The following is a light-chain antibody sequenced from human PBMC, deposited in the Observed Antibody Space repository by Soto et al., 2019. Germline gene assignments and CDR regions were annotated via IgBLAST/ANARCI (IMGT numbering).Light chain of an antibody. CDR1: QDIRGA. J-gene: IGKJ5*01. CDR2: DVS. Sequence: IQMTQSPSSVSASVGDRVTITCRASQDIRGALAWYQQKPGKAPKLLIYDVSTVQSGVPSRFSGRGSGTEFTLTITSLQPEDFATYYCQQFNIYPITFGQGTRLDI. CDR3: QQFNIYPIT. V-gene: IGKV1-13*02.